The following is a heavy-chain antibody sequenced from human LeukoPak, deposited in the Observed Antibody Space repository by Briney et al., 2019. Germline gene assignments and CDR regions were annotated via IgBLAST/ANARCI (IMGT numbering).Heavy chain of an antibody. D-gene: IGHD2-15*01. CDR1: GGSFSGYY. CDR3: ARGWSYFDY. J-gene: IGHJ4*02. CDR2: INHSGST. V-gene: IGHV4-34*01. Sequence: PSETLSLTCAVYGGSFSGYYWSWIRQPPGKGLEWIGEINHSGSTNYNPSLKSRVTTSLDTSKNQFSLKLSSVTAADTAVYYCARGWSYFDYWGQGTLVTVSS.